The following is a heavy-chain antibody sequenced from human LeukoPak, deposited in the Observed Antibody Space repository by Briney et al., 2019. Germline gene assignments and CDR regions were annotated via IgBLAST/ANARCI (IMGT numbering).Heavy chain of an antibody. J-gene: IGHJ4*02. CDR2: IRYDGSNK. CDR1: GFTFSSYG. V-gene: IGHV3-30*02. CDR3: AKDRKTSGSYLDY. Sequence: GGSLRLSCAASGFTFSSYGMHWVRQAPGKGLEWVAFIRYDGSNKYYADSVKGRFTISRDNSKNTLYLQMNSLRPEDTAVFYCAKDRKTSGSYLDYWGQGTLVTVSS. D-gene: IGHD1-26*01.